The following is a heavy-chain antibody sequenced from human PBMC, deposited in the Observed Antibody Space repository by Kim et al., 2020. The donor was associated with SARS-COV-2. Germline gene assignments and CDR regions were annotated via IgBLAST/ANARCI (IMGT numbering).Heavy chain of an antibody. CDR3: AKHFFGAARPGYFQH. D-gene: IGHD6-6*01. J-gene: IGHJ1*01. V-gene: IGHV3-23*01. CDR2: ISGSGGST. Sequence: GGSLRLSCAASGFTFSSYAMSWVRQAPGKGLEWVSAISGSGGSTYYADSVNGRFTISRDNSKNTLYLQMNSLRAEDTAVYYCAKHFFGAARPGYFQHWGQGTLVTVSS. CDR1: GFTFSSYA.